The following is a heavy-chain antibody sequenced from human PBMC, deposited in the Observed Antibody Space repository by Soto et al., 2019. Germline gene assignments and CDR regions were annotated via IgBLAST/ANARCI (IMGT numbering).Heavy chain of an antibody. V-gene: IGHV3-23*01. CDR2: ISATGGST. Sequence: EVQVLDSGGGLVQPGGSLRLSCAASGFTFNNYAMNWVRQAPGKGLEWVATISATGGSTYYADSVKGRFTISRDNSKNTLYLQMNGLRVEDTAVYYCAKDRPSGNSDYWGQGTQVTVSS. CDR1: GFTFNNYA. CDR3: AKDRPSGNSDY. D-gene: IGHD3-9*01. J-gene: IGHJ4*02.